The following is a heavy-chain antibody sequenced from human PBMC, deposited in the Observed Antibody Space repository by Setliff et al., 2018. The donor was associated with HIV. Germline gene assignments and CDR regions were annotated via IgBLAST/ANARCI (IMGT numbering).Heavy chain of an antibody. V-gene: IGHV1-69*13. CDR3: ATHCSSTRCYQGDYMDV. CDR2: IIPIFGTA. Sequence: ASVKVSCKASGGTFSSYAISWVRQAPGQGLEWMGGIIPIFGTANYAQKFQGRVTITADEPTSTAYMELSSLRSDDTAVYYCATHCSSTRCYQGDYMDVWGKGTTVTVSS. CDR1: GGTFSSYA. J-gene: IGHJ6*03. D-gene: IGHD2-2*01.